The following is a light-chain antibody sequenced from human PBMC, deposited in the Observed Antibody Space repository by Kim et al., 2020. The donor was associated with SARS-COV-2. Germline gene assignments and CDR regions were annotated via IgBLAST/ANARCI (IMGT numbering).Light chain of an antibody. CDR1: QDIPTF. V-gene: IGKV1-9*01. Sequence: DIQLTQSPSFLSASVGDSVTITCRASQDIPTFLAWYQQKPGKAPELLIYAATTLRSAVPSRFRGSGSGTDFTLTISSLQPEDFAAYFCQQVHKYPLTFGQGTKVDIK. J-gene: IGKJ1*01. CDR3: QQVHKYPLT. CDR2: AAT.